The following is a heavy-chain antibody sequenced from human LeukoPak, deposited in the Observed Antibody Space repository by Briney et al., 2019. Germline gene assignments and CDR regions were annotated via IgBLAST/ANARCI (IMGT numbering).Heavy chain of an antibody. V-gene: IGHV3-74*01. J-gene: IGHJ4*02. CDR2: INTDGSTT. D-gene: IGHD1-20*01. CDR1: GFTFNAHW. CDR3: ARDLNWNQADY. Sequence: SGGSLRLSCAASGFTFNAHWMHWVRQTPEKGLVWLSRINTDGSTTNYADAVKGRFTISRDNAKDTLYLQTNSLRVEDTAVYYCARDLNWNQADYWGQGSLVTVSS.